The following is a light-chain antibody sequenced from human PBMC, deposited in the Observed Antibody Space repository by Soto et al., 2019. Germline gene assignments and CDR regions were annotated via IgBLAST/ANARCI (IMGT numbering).Light chain of an antibody. V-gene: IGLV2-14*03. CDR2: GVS. Sequence: QSVLTQPASVSGSPGQSITISCTGTSSDIGGYNYVSWYQHHPGKAPKLMIYGVSNRPSGVSDRFSGSKSGNTASLTISGLQAEDEADYYCSSYSSSSTSSVVFGGGTQLTVL. CDR3: SSYSSSSTSSVV. J-gene: IGLJ2*01. CDR1: SSDIGGYNY.